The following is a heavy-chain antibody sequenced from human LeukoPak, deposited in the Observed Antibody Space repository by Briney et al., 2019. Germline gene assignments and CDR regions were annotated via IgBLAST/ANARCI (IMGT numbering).Heavy chain of an antibody. CDR1: GGSFSDYY. Sequence: ASETLSLTCAVYGGSFSDYYWTWIRQPPGKGLEWIGEINHRGSTHYNPSLKSRVTISVDTSKKQFSLKLSSVTAADTAAYYCATYSTGFDIWGQGTVVTVSS. CDR3: ATYSTGFDI. V-gene: IGHV4-34*01. J-gene: IGHJ3*02. D-gene: IGHD6-19*01. CDR2: INHRGST.